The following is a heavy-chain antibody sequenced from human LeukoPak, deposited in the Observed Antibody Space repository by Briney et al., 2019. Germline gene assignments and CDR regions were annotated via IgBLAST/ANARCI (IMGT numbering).Heavy chain of an antibody. V-gene: IGHV3-13*01. Sequence: GGSLRLSCAASGFTLSNYAMHWVRQPAGEGLEWVSALGTAGDTFYPGSVKGRFTISRDNAKESLFLQMNSLRAEDTAIYYCARQSTPHGNFDYWGQGTLVTVSS. CDR2: LGTAGDT. CDR1: GFTLSNYA. D-gene: IGHD5-24*01. J-gene: IGHJ4*02. CDR3: ARQSTPHGNFDY.